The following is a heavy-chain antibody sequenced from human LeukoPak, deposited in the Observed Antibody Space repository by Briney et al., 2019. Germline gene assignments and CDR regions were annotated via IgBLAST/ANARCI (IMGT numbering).Heavy chain of an antibody. CDR3: ARGLTYGSSRPEGY. D-gene: IGHD3-10*01. V-gene: IGHV1-2*02. CDR1: GYTFTGYY. CDR2: INPNSGGT. Sequence: EASVKVSCKASGYTFTGYYMHWVRQAPGQGLEWMGWINPNSGGTNYAQKFQGRVTMTRDTSISTAYMELSRLRSDDTAVYYCARGLTYGSSRPEGYWGQGTLVTVSS. J-gene: IGHJ4*02.